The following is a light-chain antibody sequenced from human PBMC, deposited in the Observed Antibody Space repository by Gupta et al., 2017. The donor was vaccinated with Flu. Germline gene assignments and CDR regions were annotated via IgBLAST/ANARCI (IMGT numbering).Light chain of an antibody. CDR1: QSVSTY. Sequence: DIQVTQSPSSLSASVGDRVTITCRTTQSVSTYLNWYQQKPGKVPKVLIYTVSTLQSGVPSRFSGSGSGTEFTLTISRLQPEDFATYYCQQSDSTPRTFGQGTKVDFK. CDR3: QQSDSTPRT. J-gene: IGKJ1*01. V-gene: IGKV1-39*01. CDR2: TVS.